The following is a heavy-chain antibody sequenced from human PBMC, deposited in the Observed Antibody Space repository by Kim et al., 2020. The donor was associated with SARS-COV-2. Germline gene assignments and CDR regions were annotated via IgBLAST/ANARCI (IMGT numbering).Heavy chain of an antibody. CDR3: ASIQEWFDP. CDR2: GVP. J-gene: IGHJ5*02. Sequence: GVPYSSPSLRCRVTISVDTSKYQFSLRLSSVTAADTAVYYCASIQEWFDPWGQGTLVTVSS. V-gene: IGHV4-39*01.